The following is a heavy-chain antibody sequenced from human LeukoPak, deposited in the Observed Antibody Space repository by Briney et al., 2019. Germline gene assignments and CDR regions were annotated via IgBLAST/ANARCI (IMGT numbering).Heavy chain of an antibody. J-gene: IGHJ4*02. CDR1: GGSISSSSYY. CDR3: ARAKQLAFDY. Sequence: SETLSLTCTVSGGSISSSSYYWGWIRQPPGKGLEWIGSIYYSGSTYYNLSLKSRVTISVDTSKNQFSLKLSSVTAADTAVYYCARAKQLAFDYWGQGTLVTVSS. V-gene: IGHV4-39*07. D-gene: IGHD6-6*01. CDR2: IYYSGST.